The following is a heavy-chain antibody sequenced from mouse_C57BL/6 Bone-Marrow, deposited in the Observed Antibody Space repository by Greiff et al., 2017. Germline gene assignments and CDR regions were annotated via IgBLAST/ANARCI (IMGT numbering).Heavy chain of an antibody. D-gene: IGHD2-1*01. J-gene: IGHJ1*03. CDR2: LYPRDGST. CDR1: GYTFTSYD. Sequence: LVESGPELVKPGASVKLSCKASGYTFTSYDINWVKQRPGQGLEWIGWLYPRDGSTKYNEKFKGKATLTVDPSSSTAYMELHSLTSEDSAVYFCARSIYGNVSSYWYFDVWGTGTTVTVSS. V-gene: IGHV1-85*01. CDR3: ARSIYGNVSSYWYFDV.